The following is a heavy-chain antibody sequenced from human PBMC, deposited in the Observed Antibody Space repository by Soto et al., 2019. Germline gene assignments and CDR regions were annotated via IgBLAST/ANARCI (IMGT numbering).Heavy chain of an antibody. CDR3: ARDLAPKGQQLVYYYYYGMDV. V-gene: IGHV4-4*02. CDR1: GGSISSSNW. CDR2: IYHSGST. D-gene: IGHD6-13*01. Sequence: PSETLSLTCAVSGGSISSSNWWSWVRQPPGKGLEWIGEIYHSGSTNYNPSLKSRVTISVDKSKNQFSLKLSSVTAADTAVYYCARDLAPKGQQLVYYYYYGMDVWGQGTTVTV. J-gene: IGHJ6*02.